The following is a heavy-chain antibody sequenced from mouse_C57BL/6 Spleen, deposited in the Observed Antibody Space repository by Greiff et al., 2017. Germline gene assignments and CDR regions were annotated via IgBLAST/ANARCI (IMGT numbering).Heavy chain of an antibody. D-gene: IGHD2-4*01. V-gene: IGHV1-12*01. J-gene: IGHJ2*01. Sequence: LQQSGAELVRPGASVKMSCKASGYTFTSYNMPWVKQTPRQGLEWIGAIYPGNGDTSYNQKFKGKATLTVDKSSSTAYMQLSSLTSEDSAVYFCARFEYEGYGGQGTTLTVSS. CDR3: ARFEYEGY. CDR1: GYTFTSYN. CDR2: IYPGNGDT.